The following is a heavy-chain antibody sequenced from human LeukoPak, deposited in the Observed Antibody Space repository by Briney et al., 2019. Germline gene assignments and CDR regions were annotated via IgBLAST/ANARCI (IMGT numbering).Heavy chain of an antibody. J-gene: IGHJ4*02. CDR2: ISASSSYI. V-gene: IGHV3-21*01. CDR1: GFTFSSYS. CDR3: ARVAYCSGGSCHSTPYYFDY. D-gene: IGHD2-15*01. Sequence: GGSLRLSCAASGFTFSSYSMNWVRQAPGKGLEWVSSISASSSYIYYADSVKGRFTISRDNAKNSLYLQMNSLRAEDTAVYYCARVAYCSGGSCHSTPYYFDYWGQGTLVTVS.